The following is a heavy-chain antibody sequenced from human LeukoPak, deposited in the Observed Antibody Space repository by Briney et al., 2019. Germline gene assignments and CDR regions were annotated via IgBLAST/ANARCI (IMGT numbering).Heavy chain of an antibody. CDR3: ARYCSGGSCYVPAEYDY. V-gene: IGHV1-2*02. J-gene: IGHJ4*02. D-gene: IGHD2-15*01. Sequence: GASVKVSCKASGYTFTSYYMHWVRQATGQGLEWMGWINPNSGGTNYAQKFQGRVTMTRDTSISTAYMELSRLRSDDTAVYYCARYCSGGSCYVPAEYDYWGQGTLVTVSS. CDR2: INPNSGGT. CDR1: GYTFTSYY.